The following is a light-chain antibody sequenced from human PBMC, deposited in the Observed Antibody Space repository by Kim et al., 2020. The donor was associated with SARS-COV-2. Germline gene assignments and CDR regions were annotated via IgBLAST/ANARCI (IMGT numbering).Light chain of an antibody. J-gene: IGKJ1*01. V-gene: IGKV1-5*01. CDR3: QQYHAYWT. CDR2: DAS. Sequence: SASVGDRVLITCRASQSINKWLAWYQQKPGTAPKLLIYDASTLESGVPSVFSGSGSETEFTLTISSLQPDDLATYYCQQYHAYWTFGQGTKVDIK. CDR1: QSINKW.